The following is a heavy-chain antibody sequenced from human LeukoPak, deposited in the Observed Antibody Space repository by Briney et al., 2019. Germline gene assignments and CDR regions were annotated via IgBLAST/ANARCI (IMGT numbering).Heavy chain of an antibody. Sequence: ASVKVSRKASGYTFTSYGISWVRQAPGQGLEWMGWISAYNGNTNYAQKLQGRVPMTTDTSTSTAYMELRSLRSDDTAVYYCARDYYGSGSYYSNKRYYAYWGQGTLVTVSS. D-gene: IGHD3-10*01. V-gene: IGHV1-18*01. CDR2: ISAYNGNT. CDR1: GYTFTSYG. CDR3: ARDYYGSGSYYSNKRYYAY. J-gene: IGHJ4*02.